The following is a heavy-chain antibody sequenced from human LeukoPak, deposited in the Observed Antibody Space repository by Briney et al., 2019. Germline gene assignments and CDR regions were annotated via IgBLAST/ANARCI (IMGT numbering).Heavy chain of an antibody. CDR3: ARVGVLELRAFDI. J-gene: IGHJ3*02. V-gene: IGHV1-69*10. CDR2: IIPILGIA. D-gene: IGHD1-7*01. Sequence: VKVSCKASGGTFSSYAISWVRQAPGQGLEWMGRIIPILGIANYAQKFQGRVTITADKSTSTAYMELRSLRSDDTAVYYCARVGVLELRAFDIWGQGTMVTVSS. CDR1: GGTFSSYA.